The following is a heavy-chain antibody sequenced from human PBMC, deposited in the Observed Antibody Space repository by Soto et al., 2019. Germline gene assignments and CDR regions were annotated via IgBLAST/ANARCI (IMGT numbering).Heavy chain of an antibody. Sequence: PSETLSLTCTVSGGSISSYYWSWIRQPPGKGLEWIGYIYYSGSTNYNPSLKSRVTISVDTSKNQFSLKLSSVTAADTAVYYCARESGTAMVRGRWYYYGMDVWGQGTTVTVSS. D-gene: IGHD3-10*01. CDR2: IYYSGST. CDR3: ARESGTAMVRGRWYYYGMDV. V-gene: IGHV4-59*01. CDR1: GGSISSYY. J-gene: IGHJ6*02.